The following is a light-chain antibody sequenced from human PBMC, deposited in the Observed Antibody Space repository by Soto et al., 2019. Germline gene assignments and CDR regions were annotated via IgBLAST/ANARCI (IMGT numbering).Light chain of an antibody. V-gene: IGLV2-14*03. CDR1: SSDVGGYNF. CDR3: SSYTSSSTYV. CDR2: YVN. Sequence: QSVLTQPASVSGSPGQSIAISCTGTSSDVGGYNFVSWYQQHPGEAPKLIIHYVNNRPSGISDRFSVSKSGNTASLTISGLQAEDEDDYYCSSYTSSSTYVFGTGTKVTVL. J-gene: IGLJ1*01.